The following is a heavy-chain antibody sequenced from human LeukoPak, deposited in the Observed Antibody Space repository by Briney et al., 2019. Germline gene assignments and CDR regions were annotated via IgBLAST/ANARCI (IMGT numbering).Heavy chain of an antibody. J-gene: IGHJ4*02. CDR1: GFTFSNYV. D-gene: IGHD3-10*01. CDR3: TNLLY. V-gene: IGHV3-23*01. Sequence: GGSLRLSCAASGFTFSNYVMTWVRQTPGKGLEWVSGITGSGNIIYYADSVKGRFTISRDNSKNTFYLQMNSLKVEDTAVCYCTNLLYWGQGTLVTVSS. CDR2: ITGSGNII.